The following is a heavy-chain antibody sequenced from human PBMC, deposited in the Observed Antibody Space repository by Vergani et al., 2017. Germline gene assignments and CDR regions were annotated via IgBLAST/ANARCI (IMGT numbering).Heavy chain of an antibody. J-gene: IGHJ3*02. Sequence: EVQLLESGGGLVQPGGSLRLSCAASGFTFSSYAMSWVRQAPGKGLEWVSAISGSGGSTYYADSVKGRFTISRDNSKNTLYLQMNSLRAEDTAVYYCAKGGGAVGRYFDWLLSSAFDIWGQGRMVTVSS. CDR3: AKGGGAVGRYFDWLLSSAFDI. V-gene: IGHV3-23*01. D-gene: IGHD3-9*01. CDR2: ISGSGGST. CDR1: GFTFSSYA.